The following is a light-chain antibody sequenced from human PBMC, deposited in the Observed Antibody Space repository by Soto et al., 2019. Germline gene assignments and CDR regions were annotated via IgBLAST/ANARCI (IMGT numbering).Light chain of an antibody. Sequence: DIQMTQSPSTLSASVGDRVTITCRASQSISSWLAWYQQKPGKAPKLLIYDASSLESGVPSRFSGSGSGTEFPPTISSLQPDDFAIYYCQQYNSYWTFGQGTKVEIK. CDR1: QSISSW. J-gene: IGKJ1*01. V-gene: IGKV1-5*01. CDR2: DAS. CDR3: QQYNSYWT.